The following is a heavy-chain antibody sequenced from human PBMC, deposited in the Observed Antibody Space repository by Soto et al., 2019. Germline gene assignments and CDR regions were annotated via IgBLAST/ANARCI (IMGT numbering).Heavy chain of an antibody. V-gene: IGHV1-18*01. J-gene: IGHJ3*02. CDR3: ATGGGALDI. Sequence: ASVKVSCKASGSIVSDYGINWLQQAPGQGLEWMGCISGYSGNAHYSRKFQDRVTMTTDTSTTTAYMELRSLKSDDTALYYCATGGGALDIWGQGTMVTVSS. CDR2: ISGYSGNA. CDR1: GSIVSDYG.